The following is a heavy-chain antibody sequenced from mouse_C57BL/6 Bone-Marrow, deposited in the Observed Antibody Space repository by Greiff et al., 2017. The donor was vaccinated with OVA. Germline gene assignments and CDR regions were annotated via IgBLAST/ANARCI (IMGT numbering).Heavy chain of an antibody. D-gene: IGHD2-5*01. J-gene: IGHJ3*01. CDR2: IDPSDSYT. V-gene: IGHV1-69*01. CDR3: ARWANSNWFAY. Sequence: QVQLQQPGAELVMPGASVKLSCKASGYTFTSYWMHWVKQRPGQGLEWIGEIDPSDSYTNYNQKFKGKSTLTVDKSSSTAYMQLSSLTSEDSAVYYCARWANSNWFAYWGQGTLVTVSA. CDR1: GYTFTSYW.